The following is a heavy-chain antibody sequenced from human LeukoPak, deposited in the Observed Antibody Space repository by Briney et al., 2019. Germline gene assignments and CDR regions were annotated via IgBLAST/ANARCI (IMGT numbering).Heavy chain of an antibody. Sequence: PGGSLRLSCAASGFTFSSYAMHWVRQAPGKGLEWVAVISYDGSNKYYADSVKGRFTISRDNSKNTLYLQMNSLRAEDTAVYYCARDPVLLWFGEPTPYYFDYWGQGTLVTVSS. J-gene: IGHJ4*02. D-gene: IGHD3-10*01. CDR1: GFTFSSYA. CDR3: ARDPVLLWFGEPTPYYFDY. V-gene: IGHV3-30-3*01. CDR2: ISYDGSNK.